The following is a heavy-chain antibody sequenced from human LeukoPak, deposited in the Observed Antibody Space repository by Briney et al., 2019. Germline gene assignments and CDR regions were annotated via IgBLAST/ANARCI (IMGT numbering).Heavy chain of an antibody. V-gene: IGHV3-23*01. CDR3: AKGRSSWSAFDY. J-gene: IGHJ4*02. Sequence: GGSLRLSCAASGFTFSNYAMNWVRQAPGKGLEWVSSISSSTGRTYYADSVKGRFTISRDNSKNTLYLQMNSLRAEDTAVYYCAKGRSSWSAFDYWGQGTLVTVSS. D-gene: IGHD6-13*01. CDR1: GFTFSNYA. CDR2: ISSSTGRT.